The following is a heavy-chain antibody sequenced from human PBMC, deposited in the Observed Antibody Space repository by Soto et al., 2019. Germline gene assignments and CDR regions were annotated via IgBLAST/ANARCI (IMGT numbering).Heavy chain of an antibody. D-gene: IGHD3-10*01. CDR3: ARGAPHFLWFGDLSPYGMDV. CDR1: GYTFTSYD. Sequence: QVQLVQSGAEVKKPGASVKVSCKASGYTFTSYDINWVRQATGQGLEWMGWMNPNSGNTGYAQKFQGRVTMTRNTYISTAYLELSSLRSEDTAVYYCARGAPHFLWFGDLSPYGMDVWGQWTTVTVSS. J-gene: IGHJ6*02. CDR2: MNPNSGNT. V-gene: IGHV1-8*01.